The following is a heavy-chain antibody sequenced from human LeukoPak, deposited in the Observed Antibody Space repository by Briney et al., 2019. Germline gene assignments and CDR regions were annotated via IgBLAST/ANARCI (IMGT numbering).Heavy chain of an antibody. D-gene: IGHD3-3*01. CDR3: ARPPLYYDFWSGPESAEYFQH. CDR2: IYYSGGT. V-gene: IGHV4-39*01. Sequence: SETLSLTCTVSGSSISSSSYYWGWIRQPPGKGLEWIGSIYYSGGTYYNPSLKSRVTISVDTSKNQFSLKLSSVTAADTAVYYCARPPLYYDFWSGPESAEYFQHWGQGTLVTVSS. CDR1: GSSISSSSYY. J-gene: IGHJ1*01.